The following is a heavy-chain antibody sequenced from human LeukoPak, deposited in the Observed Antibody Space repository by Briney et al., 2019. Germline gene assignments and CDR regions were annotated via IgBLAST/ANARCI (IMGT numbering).Heavy chain of an antibody. CDR2: IYTGGST. V-gene: IGHV3-53*01. J-gene: IGHJ3*01. Sequence: GGSLRLSCAASGFTVSSHYMNWVRQAPGKGLEWVSVIYTGGSTYYADSVKGRFTISRDNSKNTLYLQMNSLRPEDTAVYYCAKDRIEEQLAADAFDLWGQGTKVTVSS. CDR1: GFTVSSHY. CDR3: AKDRIEEQLAADAFDL. D-gene: IGHD6-6*01.